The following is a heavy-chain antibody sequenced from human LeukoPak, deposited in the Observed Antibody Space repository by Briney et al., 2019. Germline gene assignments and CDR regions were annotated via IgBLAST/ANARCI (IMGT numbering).Heavy chain of an antibody. J-gene: IGHJ6*03. V-gene: IGHV3-74*01. CDR2: INRYGSST. CDR1: GFTFSSYW. D-gene: IGHD6-19*01. Sequence: KAGGSLRLSCAASGFTFSSYWMLWVRQAPGKGLVWVSRINRYGSSTRCSDSVKGRFTIARDNAKHTLYLQMNSLRAEDTAVFYCAKDSQRYSSGWYSLSYYYYYMDVWGRGTTVTVSS. CDR3: AKDSQRYSSGWYSLSYYYYYMDV.